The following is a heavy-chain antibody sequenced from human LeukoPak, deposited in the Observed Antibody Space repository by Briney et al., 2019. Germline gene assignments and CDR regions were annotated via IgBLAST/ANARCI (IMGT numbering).Heavy chain of an antibody. Sequence: SETLSLTCAVYGGSFSGYYWSWIHQPPGKGLEWIGEINHSGSTNYNPSLKSRVTISVDTSKNQFSLKLSSVTAADTAVYYCAREGSYLDYWGQGTLVTVSS. CDR3: AREGSYLDY. CDR2: INHSGST. D-gene: IGHD3-10*01. V-gene: IGHV4-34*01. CDR1: GGSFSGYY. J-gene: IGHJ4*02.